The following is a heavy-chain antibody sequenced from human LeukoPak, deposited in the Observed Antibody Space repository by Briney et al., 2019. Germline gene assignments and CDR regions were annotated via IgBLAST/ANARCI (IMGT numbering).Heavy chain of an antibody. V-gene: IGHV1-69*04. CDR3: ASDSSGWYDAFDI. J-gene: IGHJ3*02. CDR1: GGTFGSYA. CDR2: IIPILGIA. Sequence: GASVKVSCKASGGTFGSYAISWVRQAPGQGLEWMGRIIPILGIANYAQKFQGRVTITADKSTSTAYMELSSLRSEDTAVYYCASDSSGWYDAFDIWGQGTMVTVSS. D-gene: IGHD6-19*01.